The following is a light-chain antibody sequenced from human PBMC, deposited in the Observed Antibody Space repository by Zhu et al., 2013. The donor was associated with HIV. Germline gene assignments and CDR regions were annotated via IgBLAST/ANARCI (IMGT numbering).Light chain of an antibody. Sequence: EIVMTQSPATLSLSPGERATLSCRASQSVSISLAWYQQKPGQAPRLLIYGSSTRATGIPARFSGSGSGTDFTLNISSLQSEDSAIYFCQQYNTWPPDTFGQGTKLEI. J-gene: IGKJ2*01. CDR1: QSVSIS. V-gene: IGKV3-15*01. CDR3: QQYNTWPPDT. CDR2: GSS.